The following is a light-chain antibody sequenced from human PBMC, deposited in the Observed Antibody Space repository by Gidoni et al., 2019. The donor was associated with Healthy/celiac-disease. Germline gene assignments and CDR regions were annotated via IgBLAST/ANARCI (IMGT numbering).Light chain of an antibody. CDR3: QQYGF. CDR2: GAS. V-gene: IGKV3-20*01. CDR1: QSVSSSY. J-gene: IGKJ3*01. Sequence: DIVLTQSPGPLSLSPGERATLSCRASQSVSSSYLAWYQQKPGQAPRLLIYGASSRATGIPDRFSGSGSGTDFTLTISRREPEDFAVYYWQQYGFFGPGPKWISN.